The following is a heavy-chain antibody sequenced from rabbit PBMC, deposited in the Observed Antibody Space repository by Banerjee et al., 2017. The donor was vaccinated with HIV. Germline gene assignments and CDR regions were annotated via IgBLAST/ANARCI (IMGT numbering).Heavy chain of an antibody. V-gene: IGHV1S45*01. CDR2: IGAAST. D-gene: IGHD6-1*01. CDR3: AKYAYTYDYSAYAYATFFNL. CDR1: GFSFSSSYW. J-gene: IGHJ4*01. Sequence: QEQLVESGGGLVQPEGSLTLTCKASGFSFSSSYWICWVRQAPGKGLEWIACIGAASTYYATWAKGRFTISKTSSTTVTLQMTSLTAADTATYFCAKYAYTYDYSAYAYATFFNLWGQGTLVTVS.